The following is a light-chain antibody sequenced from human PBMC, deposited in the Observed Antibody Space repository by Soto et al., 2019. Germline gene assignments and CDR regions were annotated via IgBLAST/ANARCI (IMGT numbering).Light chain of an antibody. V-gene: IGKV1-9*01. CDR3: QQLNSYHTLT. CDR2: AAS. CDR1: QGISSY. Sequence: IQLTQYPSSLSASVGDRVTITCRASQGISSYLAWYQQKPGKAPKLLIYAASTLQSGVPSRFRGSGSGTDFTLTISSLKTEDFANYYCQQLNSYHTLTFGGGTKVDIK. J-gene: IGKJ4*01.